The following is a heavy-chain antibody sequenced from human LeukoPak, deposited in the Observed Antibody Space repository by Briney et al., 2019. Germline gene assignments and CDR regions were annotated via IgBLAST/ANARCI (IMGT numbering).Heavy chain of an antibody. CDR1: GGSISSSSYY. CDR3: ALRFLEWFHFDY. J-gene: IGHJ4*02. V-gene: IGHV4-39*01. Sequence: PSETLSLTCTVSGGSISSSSYYWGWIRQPPGKGLEWIGSIYYSGSTYYDPSLKSRVTISVDTSKNQFSLKLSSVTAADTAVYYCALRFLEWFHFDYWGQGTLVTVSS. D-gene: IGHD3-3*01. CDR2: IYYSGST.